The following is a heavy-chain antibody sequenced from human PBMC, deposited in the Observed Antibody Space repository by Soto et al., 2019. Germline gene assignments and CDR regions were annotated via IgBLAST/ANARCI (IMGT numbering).Heavy chain of an antibody. CDR3: ARDHHRYSGYDYGDY. V-gene: IGHV3-11*05. CDR1: GFTFSDYY. Sequence: QVPLVESGGGLVKPGGSLRLSCAASGFTFSDYYMSWIRQAPGKGLEWVSYISSSSSYTNYADSVKGRFTISRDNAKNSLYLQMNSLRAEDTALYYCARDHHRYSGYDYGDYWGQGTLVTVSS. CDR2: ISSSSSYT. D-gene: IGHD5-12*01. J-gene: IGHJ4*02.